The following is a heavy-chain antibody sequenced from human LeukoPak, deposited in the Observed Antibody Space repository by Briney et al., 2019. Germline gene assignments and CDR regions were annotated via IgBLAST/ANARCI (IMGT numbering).Heavy chain of an antibody. J-gene: IGHJ4*02. CDR1: GGSISSYY. V-gene: IGHV4-59*01. Sequence: SETLSLTCTVSGGSISSYYWSWIRQPPGKGLEWIGYIYYSGSTNYNPSLKSRVTISVDTSKNQFSLKLSSVTAADTAVYYCAREARSGYYLVPFGYWGQGTLVTVSS. CDR2: IYYSGST. D-gene: IGHD3-22*01. CDR3: AREARSGYYLVPFGY.